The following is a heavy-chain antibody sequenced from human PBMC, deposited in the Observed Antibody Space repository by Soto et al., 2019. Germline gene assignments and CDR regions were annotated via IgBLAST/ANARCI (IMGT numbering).Heavy chain of an antibody. Sequence: SETLTPTSHVTRGSIRRTIYHWGWIRQPPGKGLEWIGSIYYSGSTYYNPSLKSRVTISVDTSKNQFSLKLSSVTAADTAVYYCAGQPTRDAFDIWGQGTMVT. CDR2: IYYSGST. CDR1: RGSIRRTIYH. D-gene: IGHD1-26*01. V-gene: IGHV4-39*01. CDR3: AGQPTRDAFDI. J-gene: IGHJ3*02.